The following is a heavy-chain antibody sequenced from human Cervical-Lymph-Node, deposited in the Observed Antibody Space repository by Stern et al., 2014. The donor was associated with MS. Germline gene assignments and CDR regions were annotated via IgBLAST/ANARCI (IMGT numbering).Heavy chain of an antibody. V-gene: IGHV4-61*02. CDR3: ARDGDY. J-gene: IGHJ4*02. CDR1: GGSISSGSYY. CDR2: IYTSGST. Sequence: QVQLVESGPGLVKPSQTLSLTCTVSGGSISSGSYYWSWIRQPAGKGLEWIGRIYTSGSTNYNPSLKSRVTISVDTSKNQFSLKLSSVTAADTAVYYCARDGDYWGQGTLVTVSS.